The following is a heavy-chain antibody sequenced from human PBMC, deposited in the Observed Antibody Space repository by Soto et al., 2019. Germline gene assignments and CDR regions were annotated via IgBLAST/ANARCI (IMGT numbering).Heavy chain of an antibody. CDR2: ISAYNGNT. J-gene: IGHJ4*02. Sequence: QVQLVQSGAEVKKPGASVKVSCKASGYTFTSYGISWVRQAPGQGLEWMGWISAYNGNTNYAQKLQGRVTMTTDTSTSTAYMELRSRRYDDTAVYYCARETGIMITFGGVRLFDYWGQGTLVTVSS. CDR3: ARETGIMITFGGVRLFDY. CDR1: GYTFTSYG. V-gene: IGHV1-18*01. D-gene: IGHD3-16*01.